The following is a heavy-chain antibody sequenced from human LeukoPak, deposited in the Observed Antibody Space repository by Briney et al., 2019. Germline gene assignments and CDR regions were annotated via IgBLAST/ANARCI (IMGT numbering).Heavy chain of an antibody. CDR2: INHSGST. CDR3: ARGCPGGYSSSWYYYFDY. J-gene: IGHJ4*02. V-gene: IGHV4-34*01. Sequence: SETLSLTCAVYGGSFSGYYWSWIRQPPGKGLEWSGEINHSGSTNYNPSLKSRVTISVDTSKNQFSLKLNSVTAADTAVYYCARGCPGGYSSSWYYYFDYWGQGTLVTVSS. D-gene: IGHD6-13*01. CDR1: GGSFSGYY.